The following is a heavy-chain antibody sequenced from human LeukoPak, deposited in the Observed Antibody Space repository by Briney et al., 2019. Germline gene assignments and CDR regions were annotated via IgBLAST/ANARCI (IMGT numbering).Heavy chain of an antibody. Sequence: GGSLRLSCVASGLTFNTYAMNWVRQAPGKGLEWVTYISSSSSTIYYADSVKGRFTISRDNAKNSLYLQMSSLRAEDTAVYYYARAHSSSDYFDCWGQGILVIVSS. CDR3: ARAHSSSDYFDC. J-gene: IGHJ4*02. D-gene: IGHD6-19*01. CDR1: GLTFNTYA. CDR2: ISSSSSTI. V-gene: IGHV3-48*04.